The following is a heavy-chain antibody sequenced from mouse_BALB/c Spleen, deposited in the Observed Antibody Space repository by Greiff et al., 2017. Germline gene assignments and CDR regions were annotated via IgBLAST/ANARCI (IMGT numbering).Heavy chain of an antibody. Sequence: VQLQQSGAELVKPGASVKLSCTASGFNIKDTDMHWVKQRPEQGLEWVARIDPANGNTKYDPKFQGKATITADTSSNTAYLQLSSLTSEDTAIYYCARGTGYAMDYWGQGTSVTVSS. CDR2: IDPANGNT. CDR1: GFNIKDTD. J-gene: IGHJ4*01. D-gene: IGHD4-1*01. V-gene: IGHV14-3*02. CDR3: ARGTGYAMDY.